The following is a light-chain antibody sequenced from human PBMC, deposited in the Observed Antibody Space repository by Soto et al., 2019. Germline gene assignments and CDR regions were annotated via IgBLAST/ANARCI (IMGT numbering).Light chain of an antibody. CDR1: QSVSSY. Sequence: EIVLTQSPATLSLSPGERATRSCRASQSVSSYLAWYQQKPGQAPRLLIYDASNRATDIPARFSGSGSGTDFTLTINSLEPEDFAVHYCQQRSNWPLTFGGGTKVEIK. V-gene: IGKV3-11*01. CDR2: DAS. CDR3: QQRSNWPLT. J-gene: IGKJ4*01.